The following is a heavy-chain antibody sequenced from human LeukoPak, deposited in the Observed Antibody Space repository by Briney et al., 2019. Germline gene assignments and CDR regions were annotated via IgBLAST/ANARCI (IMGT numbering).Heavy chain of an antibody. J-gene: IGHJ3*02. CDR3: ARAVGVTAIHNAFDI. D-gene: IGHD2-21*02. CDR1: GFTFSSNY. Sequence: GGSLRLSCAASGFTFSSNYMSWVRQAPGKGLEWVSVIYSGGGTDYADSVKGRFTISRDNSKNTLYLQMNSLRAEDTAVYYCARAVGVTAIHNAFDIWGQGTMVTVSS. CDR2: IYSGGGT. V-gene: IGHV3-66*02.